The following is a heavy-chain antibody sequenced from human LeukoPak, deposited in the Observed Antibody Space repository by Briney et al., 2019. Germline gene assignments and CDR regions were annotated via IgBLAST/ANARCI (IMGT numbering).Heavy chain of an antibody. Sequence: PGGSLRLACAASGFTFSSYGMHWVRQAPGKGLEWVAFIRYDGSNKYYADSVKGRFTISRDNAKKSLYLQMNSLRAEDTAVYYCARGDPAISFGVVGDAFDIWGQGTMVTVSS. D-gene: IGHD3-3*01. J-gene: IGHJ3*02. CDR1: GFTFSSYG. CDR2: IRYDGSNK. CDR3: ARGDPAISFGVVGDAFDI. V-gene: IGHV3-30*02.